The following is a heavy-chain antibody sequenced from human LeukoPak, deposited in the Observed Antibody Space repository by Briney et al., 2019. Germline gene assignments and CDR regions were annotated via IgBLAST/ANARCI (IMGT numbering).Heavy chain of an antibody. D-gene: IGHD4-23*01. CDR2: IYYTGNT. V-gene: IGHV4-39*02. J-gene: IGHJ4*02. Sequence: SETLSLSCIVSGDSLSTTSYFWGRIRQPPGKGLEYIGNIYYTGNTYYNPSLRSRVTMSVDTSKNHFSLNLTSVTAADTAVYYCARPSNYGGHSAYFDYWGQGTLVTVSS. CDR1: GDSLSTTSYF. CDR3: ARPSNYGGHSAYFDY.